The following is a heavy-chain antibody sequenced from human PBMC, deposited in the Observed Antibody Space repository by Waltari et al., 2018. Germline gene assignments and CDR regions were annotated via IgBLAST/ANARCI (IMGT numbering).Heavy chain of an antibody. J-gene: IGHJ4*02. D-gene: IGHD1-26*01. CDR1: GGSISSSSYY. V-gene: IGHV4-39*07. CDR2: LYYSGST. CDR3: ARIDVGALDVGDD. Sequence: QLQLQDSGPGLVKPSETLSLTCTVSGGSISSSSYYWGWIRQPPGKGLEWIGSLYYSGSTYYNPSLKSRVTISVDTSKNQFSLKLSSVTAADTAVYYCARIDVGALDVGDDGGQGTRGTGSA.